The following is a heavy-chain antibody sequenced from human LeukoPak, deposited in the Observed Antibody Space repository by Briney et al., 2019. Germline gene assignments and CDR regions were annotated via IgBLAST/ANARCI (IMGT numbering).Heavy chain of an antibody. CDR3: ARDLQLVVVAASDI. J-gene: IGHJ3*02. D-gene: IGHD2-15*01. V-gene: IGHV3-30-3*01. CDR1: GFTVSSNY. Sequence: GGSLRLSCAASGFTVSSNYMSWVRQAPGKGLEWVAVISYDGSNKYYADSVKGRFTTSRDNSKNTLYLQMNSLRAEDTAVYYCARDLQLVVVAASDIWGQGTMVTVSS. CDR2: ISYDGSNK.